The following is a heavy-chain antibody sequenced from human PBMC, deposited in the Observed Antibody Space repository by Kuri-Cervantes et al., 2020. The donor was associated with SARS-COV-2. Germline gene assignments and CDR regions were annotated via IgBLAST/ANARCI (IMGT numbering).Heavy chain of an antibody. CDR3: ASITGTTEWFDP. D-gene: IGHD1-20*01. V-gene: IGHV3-30-3*01. CDR2: ISYDGSNK. CDR1: GFTFSSYA. Sequence: GGSLRLSCAASGFTFSSYAMHWVRQAPGKGLEWVAVISYDGSNKYYADSVKGRFTISRDNSKNTLYLQMNSLRAEDTAVYYCASITGTTEWFDPWGQGTLVTVSS. J-gene: IGHJ5*02.